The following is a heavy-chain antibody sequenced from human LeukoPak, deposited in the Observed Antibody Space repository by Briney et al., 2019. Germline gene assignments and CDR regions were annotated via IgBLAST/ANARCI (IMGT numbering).Heavy chain of an antibody. CDR3: ARSLEAGYSSSWYWGY. V-gene: IGHV3-48*01. CDR2: ISSSSSTI. J-gene: IGHJ4*02. Sequence: GGSLRLSCAASGFTFSTYSMNWVRQAPGKGLEWVSYISSSSSTIYYADSVKGRFTISRDNAKNSLYLQMNSLRAEDTAVYYCARSLEAGYSSSWYWGYWGQGTLVTVSS. D-gene: IGHD6-13*01. CDR1: GFTFSTYS.